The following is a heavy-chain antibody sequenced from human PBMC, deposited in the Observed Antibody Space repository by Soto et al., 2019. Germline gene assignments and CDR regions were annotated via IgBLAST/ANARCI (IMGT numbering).Heavy chain of an antibody. CDR3: ARLFTSIAARPYAFDI. CDR1: GYTFTSYY. Sequence: ASVKVSCKAYGYTFTSYYMHWVRQAPGQGLEWMGIINPSGGSTSYAQKFQGRVTMTRDTSTSTVYMELSSLRSEDTAVYYCARLFTSIAARPYAFDIWGQGTMVTVSS. J-gene: IGHJ3*02. CDR2: INPSGGST. D-gene: IGHD6-6*01. V-gene: IGHV1-46*01.